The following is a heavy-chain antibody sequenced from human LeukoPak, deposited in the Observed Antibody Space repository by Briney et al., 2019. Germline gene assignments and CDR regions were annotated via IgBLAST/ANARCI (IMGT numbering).Heavy chain of an antibody. J-gene: IGHJ5*02. CDR3: ARVLGDYGDYDWFDP. V-gene: IGHV4-59*01. CDR2: IYYSGST. D-gene: IGHD4-17*01. Sequence: SETLSLTCTVSGGSISSYYWSWIRQPPGKGLEWIGYIYYSGSTNYNPSLKSRVTISVDTSKNQFSLKLSSVTAADTAVYYCARVLGDYGDYDWFDPWGQRTLVTVSS. CDR1: GGSISSYY.